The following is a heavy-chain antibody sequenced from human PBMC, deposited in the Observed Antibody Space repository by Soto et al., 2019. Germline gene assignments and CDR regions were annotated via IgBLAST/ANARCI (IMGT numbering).Heavy chain of an antibody. J-gene: IGHJ2*01. V-gene: IGHV4-59*01. Sequence: QVQLQESGPGLVKPSETLSLTCTVSGGSISSYYWSWIRQPPGKGLEWIGYIYYRGSTNYNPSLKSRVPISAGTSQNQFALKLSFVTAADTAMYYCARFNWYFDLWGRGTLVTVCS. CDR1: GGSISSYY. CDR2: IYYRGST. CDR3: ARFNWYFDL.